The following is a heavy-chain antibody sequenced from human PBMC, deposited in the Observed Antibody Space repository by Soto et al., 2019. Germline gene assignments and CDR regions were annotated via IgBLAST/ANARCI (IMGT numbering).Heavy chain of an antibody. Sequence: ETLSLTCAVSGGSFTSNNWWTWVRQPPGQGLEWIGEIYRTGSTNYNPSLKSRVTISLDKSENQFSLKVTSLTAADTAVYYCASRDPGTSVDYWGQGTLVTVS. CDR2: IYRTGST. V-gene: IGHV4-4*02. D-gene: IGHD1-7*01. CDR3: ASRDPGTSVDY. CDR1: GGSFTSNNW. J-gene: IGHJ4*02.